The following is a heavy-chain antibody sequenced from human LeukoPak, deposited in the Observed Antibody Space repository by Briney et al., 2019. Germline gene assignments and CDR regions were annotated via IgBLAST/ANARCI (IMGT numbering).Heavy chain of an antibody. CDR1: GYTFTDYW. CDR2: IYCDGSKT. V-gene: IGHV5-51*01. CDR3: ARRAELGMRWFDP. D-gene: IGHD7-27*01. Sequence: GESLKISCEGSGYTFTDYWIGWVRQMPGKGLEWMGIIYCDGSKTIYSPSFQSQVTISVDKSINTAYLQWSSLKASDTAIYFCARRAELGMRWFDPWGQGTQVTVFS. J-gene: IGHJ5*02.